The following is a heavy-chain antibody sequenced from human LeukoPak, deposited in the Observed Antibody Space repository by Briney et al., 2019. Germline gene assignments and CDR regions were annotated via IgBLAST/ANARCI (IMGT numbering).Heavy chain of an antibody. CDR1: GYTFTSYG. D-gene: IGHD3-22*01. CDR3: AREAKDYYDSSGYYYVFDY. CDR2: ISAYNGNT. J-gene: IGHJ4*02. Sequence: ASVKVSCKASGYTFTSYGISWVRQAPGQGLEWMGWISAYNGNTNYAQKLQGRVTMTTDTSTSTAYMELGSLRSDDTAVYYCAREAKDYYDSSGYYYVFDYWGQGTLVTVSS. V-gene: IGHV1-18*01.